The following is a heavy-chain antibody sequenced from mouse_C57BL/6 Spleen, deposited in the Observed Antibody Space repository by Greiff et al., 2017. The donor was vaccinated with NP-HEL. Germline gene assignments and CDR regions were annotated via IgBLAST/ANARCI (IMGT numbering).Heavy chain of an antibody. Sequence: QVQLQQPGTELVKPGASVKLSCKASGYTFTSYWMHWVKQRPGQGLEWLGNSNPSNGGTNYNEKFKSKATLTVDKSSSTAYMHLSSLTSEVSAVYYCARADYDYGSSYDYAMDYWGQGTSVTVSS. V-gene: IGHV1-53*01. CDR2: SNPSNGGT. CDR1: GYTFTSYW. CDR3: ARADYDYGSSYDYAMDY. D-gene: IGHD1-1*01. J-gene: IGHJ4*01.